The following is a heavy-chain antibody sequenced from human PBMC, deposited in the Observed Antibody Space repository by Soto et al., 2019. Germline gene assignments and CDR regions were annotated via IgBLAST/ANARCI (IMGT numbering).Heavy chain of an antibody. J-gene: IGHJ5*02. CDR2: IYYSGST. Sequence: SETLSLTCTVSGGSISSGCYYWSWIRQHPGKGLEWIGYIYYSGSTYYNPSLKSRVTISVDTSKNQFSLKLSSVTAADTAVYYCARAYGDYAIGWFDPWGQGTLVTVSS. CDR3: ARAYGDYAIGWFDP. CDR1: GGSISSGCYY. V-gene: IGHV4-31*03. D-gene: IGHD4-17*01.